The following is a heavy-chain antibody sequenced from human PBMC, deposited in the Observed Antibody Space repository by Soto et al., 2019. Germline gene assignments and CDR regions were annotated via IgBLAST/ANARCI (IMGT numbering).Heavy chain of an antibody. D-gene: IGHD3-10*01. CDR3: AREVILLWFGENYYYGMDV. Sequence: GGSLRLSCAASGFTFSSYGMHWVRQAPGKGLEWVAVIWYDGSNKYYADSVKGRFTISRDNSKNTLYLQMNSLRAEDTAVYYCAREVILLWFGENYYYGMDVWGQGTTVTVSS. J-gene: IGHJ6*02. V-gene: IGHV3-33*01. CDR1: GFTFSSYG. CDR2: IWYDGSNK.